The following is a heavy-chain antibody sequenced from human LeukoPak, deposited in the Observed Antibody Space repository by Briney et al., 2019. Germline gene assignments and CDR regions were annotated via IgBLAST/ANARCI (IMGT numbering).Heavy chain of an antibody. CDR1: GFTFSSYS. Sequence: GGSLRLSCAASGFTFSSYSMNWVRQAPGKGLEWVSSISSSSNYIYYVDSVKGRFTISRDNAKNSLYLQMNSLRAEDTAVYYCARGGYCSGGSCYPYDWGQGTLVTVSS. V-gene: IGHV3-21*01. CDR2: ISSSSNYI. CDR3: ARGGYCSGGSCYPYD. D-gene: IGHD2-15*01. J-gene: IGHJ4*02.